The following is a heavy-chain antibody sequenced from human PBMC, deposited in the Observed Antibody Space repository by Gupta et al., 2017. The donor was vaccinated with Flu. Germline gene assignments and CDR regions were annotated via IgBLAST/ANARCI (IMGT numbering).Heavy chain of an antibody. CDR3: ARVGAVGTDYYYGMDV. CDR2: IWYDGSNK. CDR1: GFTFSSYG. D-gene: IGHD3-16*01. J-gene: IGHJ6*02. V-gene: IGHV3-33*01. Sequence: QVQLVESGGGVVQPGRSLRLSCAASGFTFSSYGMHWVRQAPGKGLEGVAVIWYDGSNKYYADSGKGRFTISRDNSKNTWDLKMNSLGAEETAVYYCARVGAVGTDYYYGMDVGGQGTTVTVSS.